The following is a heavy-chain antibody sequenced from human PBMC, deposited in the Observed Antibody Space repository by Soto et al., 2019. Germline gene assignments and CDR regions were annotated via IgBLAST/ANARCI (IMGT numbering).Heavy chain of an antibody. Sequence: QVQLQESGPGLVKPSETLSLTCTVSGGSISSYYWSWIRQPPGKGLEWIGYIYYSGSTNYNPSLKSRVTISVDTSKNQFTLKVSSVTAADTAVYYCARRYVDAFDIWGQGTMVTVSS. CDR2: IYYSGST. D-gene: IGHD3-16*01. V-gene: IGHV4-59*12. J-gene: IGHJ3*02. CDR3: ARRYVDAFDI. CDR1: GGSISSYY.